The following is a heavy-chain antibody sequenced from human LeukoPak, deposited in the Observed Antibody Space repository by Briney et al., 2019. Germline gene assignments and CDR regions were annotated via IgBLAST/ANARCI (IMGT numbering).Heavy chain of an antibody. Sequence: ASVKVFCKVYGHTFTGNYMHWVRQAPGQGLEWMGWINPKSGGTNYAQRFQGRVTMTRDTPISTAYMELSRLRSDDSAVYYCSRSIVGATPIDYWGQGTLVTVSS. D-gene: IGHD1-26*01. CDR1: GHTFTGNY. V-gene: IGHV1-2*02. J-gene: IGHJ4*02. CDR3: SRSIVGATPIDY. CDR2: INPKSGGT.